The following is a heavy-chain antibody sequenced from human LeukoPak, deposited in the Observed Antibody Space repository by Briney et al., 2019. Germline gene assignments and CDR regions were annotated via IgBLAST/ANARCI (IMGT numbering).Heavy chain of an antibody. CDR1: GFTFSSYG. D-gene: IGHD6-19*01. V-gene: IGHV3-30*02. J-gene: IGHJ4*02. Sequence: GGSLRLSCAASGFTFSSYGMHWVRQAPGKGLEWVAFIRYDGSNKYYADSVKGRFTISRDNSKNTLYLQMDSLRAEDTAVYYCASTKYSSGWYFEYWGQGTLVTVSS. CDR3: ASTKYSSGWYFEY. CDR2: IRYDGSNK.